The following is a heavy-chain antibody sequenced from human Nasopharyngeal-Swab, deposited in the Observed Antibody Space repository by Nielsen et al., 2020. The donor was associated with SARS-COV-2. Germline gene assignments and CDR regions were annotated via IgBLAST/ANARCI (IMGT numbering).Heavy chain of an antibody. J-gene: IGHJ3*02. D-gene: IGHD3-22*01. CDR3: ARATITMIVVVDAFDI. Sequence: LRLSCTVSGGSISSGGYYWSWIRQHPGKGLEWIGYIYYSGSTYYNPSLKSRVTISVDTSKNQFSLKLSSVTAADTAVYDCARATITMIVVVDAFDIWGQGTMVTVSS. CDR1: GGSISSGGYY. V-gene: IGHV4-31*03. CDR2: IYYSGST.